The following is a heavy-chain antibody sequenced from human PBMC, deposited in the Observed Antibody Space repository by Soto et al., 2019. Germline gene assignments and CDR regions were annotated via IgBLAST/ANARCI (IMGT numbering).Heavy chain of an antibody. D-gene: IGHD2-8*01. J-gene: IGHJ3*02. CDR1: GGSISSGDYY. CDR3: ARAHHCTNGVCYTSVAFDI. Sequence: SETLSLTCTVSGGSISSGDYYWSWIRQPPGKGLEWIGYIYYSGSTYYNPSLKSRVTISVDTSKNQFSLKLSSVTAADTAVYYCARAHHCTNGVCYTSVAFDIWGQGTMVTVSS. CDR2: IYYSGST. V-gene: IGHV4-30-4*01.